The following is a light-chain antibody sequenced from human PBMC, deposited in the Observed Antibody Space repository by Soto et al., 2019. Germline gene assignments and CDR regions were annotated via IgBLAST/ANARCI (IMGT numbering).Light chain of an antibody. CDR1: SSNIGVNT. CDR3: VAWDDSLNGYV. V-gene: IGLV1-44*01. J-gene: IGLJ1*01. Sequence: QAVVTQPPSASGTPGQRVTISCSGGSSNIGVNTVTWYQHLPRAAPKLLIYTNDQRPSGVPDRFSASKSGTAASLAISGLQSDDEADYYCVAWDDSLNGYVFGPGTKVTVL. CDR2: TND.